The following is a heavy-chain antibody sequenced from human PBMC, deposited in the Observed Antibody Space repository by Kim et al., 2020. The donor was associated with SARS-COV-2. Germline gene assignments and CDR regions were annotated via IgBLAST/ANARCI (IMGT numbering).Heavy chain of an antibody. D-gene: IGHD3-22*01. J-gene: IGHJ4*02. CDR3: ARVNYEEGGNY. CDR2: T. V-gene: IGHV1-46*01. Sequence: TSYAQKFQGRVTMTRDTSTSTVYMELSSRRSEDTAVYYCARVNYEEGGNYWGQGTLVTVSS.